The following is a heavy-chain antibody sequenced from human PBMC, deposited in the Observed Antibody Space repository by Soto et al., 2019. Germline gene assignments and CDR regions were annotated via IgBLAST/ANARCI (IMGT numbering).Heavy chain of an antibody. CDR3: TRARYCSSTSCYRRHDYYMDV. D-gene: IGHD2-2*02. V-gene: IGHV3-49*03. J-gene: IGHJ6*03. CDR2: IRSKAYGGTT. Sequence: GGSLRLSCTASGFTFGDYAMSWFRQAPGKGLEWVGFIRSKAYGGTTEYAASVKGRFTISRDDSKSIAYLQMNSLKTEDTAVYYCTRARYCSSTSCYRRHDYYMDVWGKGTTVTVSS. CDR1: GFTFGDYA.